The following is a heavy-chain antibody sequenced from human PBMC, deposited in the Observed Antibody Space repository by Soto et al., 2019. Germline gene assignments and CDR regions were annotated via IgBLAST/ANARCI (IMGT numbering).Heavy chain of an antibody. CDR3: AREEETYYFDY. CDR1: GFTFSDYY. J-gene: IGHJ4*02. V-gene: IGHV3-11*06. CDR2: ISSSSSYT. Sequence: PGGSLRLSCAASGFTFSDYYMSWIRQAPGKGLEWVAYISSSSSYTNYADSVKGRFTISRDNSKNSLYLQMNSLRAEDTAVYYCAREEETYYFDYWGQGTLVTVS.